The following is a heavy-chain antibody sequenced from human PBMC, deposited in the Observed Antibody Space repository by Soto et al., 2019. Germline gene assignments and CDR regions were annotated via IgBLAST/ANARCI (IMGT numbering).Heavy chain of an antibody. V-gene: IGHV5-51*01. J-gene: IGHJ4*02. Sequence: GESLKISCKGSGYSFTSYWIGWVRQMPGKGLEWMGIIYPADSDTRYSPSFQGHVTISADKSISTAYLQWSSLKASDTAMYYCARHRYDNIWGSWYYFDYWGQGTLVTVSS. CDR3: ARHRYDNIWGSWYYFDY. D-gene: IGHD3-16*01. CDR1: GYSFTSYW. CDR2: IYPADSDT.